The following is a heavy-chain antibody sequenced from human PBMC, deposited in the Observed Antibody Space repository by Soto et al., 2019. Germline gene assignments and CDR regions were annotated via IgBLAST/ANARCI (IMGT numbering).Heavy chain of an antibody. CDR2: VYYTETT. CDR3: ARQRVLSTNMFITSFAP. Sequence: LSLTCSLSGGSINSSDHFWGWIRQTPGKGLEWIGSVYYTETTYYNPSLKSPVTISVETSRNTFSLKVNSVTAADTGIYYCARQRVLSTNMFITSFAPWGQGTLVTVSS. CDR1: GGSINSSDHF. V-gene: IGHV4-39*01. J-gene: IGHJ5*02. D-gene: IGHD3-10*02.